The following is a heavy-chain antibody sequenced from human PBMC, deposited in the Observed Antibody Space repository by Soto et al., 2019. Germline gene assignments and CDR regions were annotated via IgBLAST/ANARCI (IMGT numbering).Heavy chain of an antibody. J-gene: IGHJ4*02. CDR3: ARDAQAGSYWPYYFDL. V-gene: IGHV1-18*01. Sequence: QVQLVQSGPEVKKPGASVKVSCKTSGYTFNTYGISWLRQAPGQGLEWVGWISTHNGNTNSGRNVRRRVTMPTDSPTTTAYPELTNLRSDDTAVYSCARDAQAGSYWPYYFDLWGQGTLVTVSS. CDR1: GYTFNTYG. D-gene: IGHD1-26*01. CDR2: ISTHNGNT.